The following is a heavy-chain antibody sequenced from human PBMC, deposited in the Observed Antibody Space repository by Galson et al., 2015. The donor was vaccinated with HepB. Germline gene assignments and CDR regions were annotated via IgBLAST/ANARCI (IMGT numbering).Heavy chain of an antibody. CDR3: AKSGRDYSSSRIYFDY. CDR2: ISGSGGST. V-gene: IGHV3-23*01. CDR1: GFTFSSYA. J-gene: IGHJ4*02. D-gene: IGHD6-13*01. Sequence: SLRLSCAASGFTFSSYAMSWVRQAPGKGLEWVSAISGSGGSTYYADSVEGRFTISRDNSKNTLYLQMNSLRAEDTAVYYCAKSGRDYSSSRIYFDYWGQGTLVTVSS.